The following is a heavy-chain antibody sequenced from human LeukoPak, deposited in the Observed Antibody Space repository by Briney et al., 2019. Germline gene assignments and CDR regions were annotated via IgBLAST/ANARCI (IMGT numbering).Heavy chain of an antibody. Sequence: GGSLRLSCAASGFTFSDYYMSWIRQAPGKGLEWVSYISSSGSTIYYADSVKGRFTISRDNSKNTLYLQMNSLRAEDTAVYYCAKGPHVYCSSTSCQGFDPWGQGTLVTVSS. D-gene: IGHD2-2*01. CDR1: GFTFSDYY. J-gene: IGHJ5*02. CDR3: AKGPHVYCSSTSCQGFDP. V-gene: IGHV3-11*04. CDR2: ISSSGSTI.